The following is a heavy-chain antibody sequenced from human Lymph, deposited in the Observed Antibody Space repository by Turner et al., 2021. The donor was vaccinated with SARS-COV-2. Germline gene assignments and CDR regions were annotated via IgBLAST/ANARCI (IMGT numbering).Heavy chain of an antibody. CDR1: GFTVSSNY. CDR2: IYSGGST. J-gene: IGHJ4*02. Sequence: EVQLVESGGGLIQPGGSLRLSCAASGFTVSSNYMTWVRQGPGKGLEWVSLIYSGGSTYYADSVKGRFTISRDNSKNTLYLQMNSLRADDTAVYYCARVLPYGDYFDYWGQGTLVTVSS. V-gene: IGHV3-53*01. CDR3: ARVLPYGDYFDY. D-gene: IGHD4-17*01.